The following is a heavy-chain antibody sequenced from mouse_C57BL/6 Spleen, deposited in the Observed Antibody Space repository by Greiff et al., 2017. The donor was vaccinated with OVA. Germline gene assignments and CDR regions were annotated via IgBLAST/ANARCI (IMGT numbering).Heavy chain of an antibody. Sequence: VQLQQSGAELARPGASVKLSCKASGYTFTSYGISWVKQRTGQGLEWIGEIYPRSGNTYYNEKFKGKATLTADKSSSTAYMELRSLTSEDSAVYFCARGITTVVATRYFDYWGKGTTLTVSS. J-gene: IGHJ2*01. CDR2: IYPRSGNT. D-gene: IGHD1-1*01. V-gene: IGHV1-81*01. CDR3: ARGITTVVATRYFDY. CDR1: GYTFTSYG.